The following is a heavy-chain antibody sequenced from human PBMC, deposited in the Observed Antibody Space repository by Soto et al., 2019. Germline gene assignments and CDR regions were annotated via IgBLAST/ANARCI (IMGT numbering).Heavy chain of an antibody. V-gene: IGHV2-70*01. Sequence: SGPTLVNPTQTLTLTCTFSGFSLTTSGMCVTWIRQPPGKALEWLALINWDDDKYYSTSLKTRLTISKDTSKNQVVLTMANMVPVDTATYYCARAPLVRGVISPYYYGMDVWGQGTTVTVSS. CDR3: ARAPLVRGVISPYYYGMDV. J-gene: IGHJ6*02. CDR2: INWDDDK. D-gene: IGHD3-10*01. CDR1: GFSLTTSGMC.